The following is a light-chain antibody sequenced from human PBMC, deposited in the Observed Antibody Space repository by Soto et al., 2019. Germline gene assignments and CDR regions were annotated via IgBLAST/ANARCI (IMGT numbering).Light chain of an antibody. CDR2: GVN. J-gene: IGLJ1*01. Sequence: QSVPTQPASVSGSPGQSITISCTGTVSDVGGYDSVSWYQQHPGRAPKLIIYGVNNRPSGVSNRFSASKSADTASLTISGLQAEDEANYYCCSYTTSTTDVFGTGTKVTVL. CDR1: VSDVGGYDS. V-gene: IGLV2-14*03. CDR3: CSYTTSTTDV.